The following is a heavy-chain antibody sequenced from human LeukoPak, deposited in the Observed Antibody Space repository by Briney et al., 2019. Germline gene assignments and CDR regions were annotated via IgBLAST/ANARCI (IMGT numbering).Heavy chain of an antibody. CDR3: AKDYFVSVSRRGNWFDP. D-gene: IGHD2-2*01. J-gene: IGHJ5*02. V-gene: IGHV3-23*01. Sequence: PGGSLRLSCAASGFNFSSYAMSWVRQAPGKGLEWVSGISGSGGSTDYADSVKGRFTISRDNSKNTLHLQMNSLRVEDTAVYYCAKDYFVSVSRRGNWFDPWGQGTLVTASS. CDR2: ISGSGGST. CDR1: GFNFSSYA.